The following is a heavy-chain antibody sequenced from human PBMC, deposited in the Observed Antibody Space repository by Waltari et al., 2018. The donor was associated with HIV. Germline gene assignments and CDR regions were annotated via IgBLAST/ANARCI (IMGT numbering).Heavy chain of an antibody. J-gene: IGHJ4*02. D-gene: IGHD3-16*01. CDR2: IWPDGSIT. V-gene: IGHV3-33*01. CDR1: GFRFSVYG. CDR3: ARDSQAANDSLDC. Sequence: QVQLVESGGGVVQSGRSLRLSCAASGFRFSVYGMHWVRQAPGKGLDWVASIWPDGSITDYLDSVKGRFTISRDNSKKTLYLEMNSLRAEDTALYFCARDSQAANDSLDCWGQGTLVTVSS.